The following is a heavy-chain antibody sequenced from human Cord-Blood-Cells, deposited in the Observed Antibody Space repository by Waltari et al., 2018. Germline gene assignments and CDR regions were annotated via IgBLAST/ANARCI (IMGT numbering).Heavy chain of an antibody. J-gene: IGHJ6*02. Sequence: QVQLQQWGAGLLKPSEPLSLTCAVYGGSFSGYYWSWLRHPPGKGLGWIGEINHSGSTNYNPSLKSRVTISVDTSKNQFSLKLSSVTAADTAVYYCARGDNWNDYYYYGMDVWGQGTTVTVSS. CDR2: INHSGST. V-gene: IGHV4-34*01. D-gene: IGHD1-1*01. CDR1: GGSFSGYY. CDR3: ARGDNWNDYYYYGMDV.